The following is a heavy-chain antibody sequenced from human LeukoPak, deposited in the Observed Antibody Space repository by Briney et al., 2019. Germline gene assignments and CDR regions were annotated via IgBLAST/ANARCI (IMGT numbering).Heavy chain of an antibody. CDR2: INSDGSNT. D-gene: IGHD3-10*01. Sequence: GGSLRLSCAASGFTFSSYWMHWVRQAPGKGLVWVSRINSDGSNTSYADSVKGRFTISRDNAKNTLYLQMNSLRAEDTAVYYCARDGMVWFGEFRFDYWGQGTLVTVSS. CDR1: GFTFSSYW. J-gene: IGHJ4*02. V-gene: IGHV3-74*01. CDR3: ARDGMVWFGEFRFDY.